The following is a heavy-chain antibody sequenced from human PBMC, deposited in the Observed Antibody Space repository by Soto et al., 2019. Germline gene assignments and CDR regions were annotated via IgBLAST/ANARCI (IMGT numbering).Heavy chain of an antibody. D-gene: IGHD3-16*01. J-gene: IGHJ5*02. CDR1: GLTLRSYA. V-gene: IGHV3-23*01. CDR2: ITGRSAVP. Sequence: EGQLLQSGGDLVQPGGSLRLSCAGSGLTLRSYAMTWIRQTPEKGLEWVSTITGRSAVPSYADSVNGRFTVSRDNSKNTLYLQMNSLRPDDTAIYYGAKGGPFTGGFDPWGQGTLVTVSA. CDR3: AKGGPFTGGFDP.